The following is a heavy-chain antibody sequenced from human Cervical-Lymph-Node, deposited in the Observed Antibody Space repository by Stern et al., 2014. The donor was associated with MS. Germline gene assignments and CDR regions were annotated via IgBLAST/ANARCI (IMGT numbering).Heavy chain of an antibody. V-gene: IGHV4-34*01. J-gene: IGHJ3*01. CDR2: INHSGKT. CDR3: ARERKVERSARVFVSFDV. Sequence: QVQLQQWGAGLLRPSETLSLTCAVHGASFTDNYWSWIRQTPGKGLEWIGEINHSGKTHHNPSLMIRVTLSVDTSKNQFSLKLNSVTAADTAVYYCARERKVERSARVFVSFDVWGQGTLLTVSS. D-gene: IGHD1-1*01. CDR1: GASFTDNY.